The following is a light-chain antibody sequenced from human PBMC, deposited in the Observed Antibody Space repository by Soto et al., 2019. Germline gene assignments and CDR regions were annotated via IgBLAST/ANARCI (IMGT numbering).Light chain of an antibody. V-gene: IGLV2-8*01. CDR1: SSDVGYYDY. Sequence: QSVLTQPPSASGFPGQSVTISCTGTSSDVGYYDYVSWYQQHPGKAPKLVIYEVTKRPSGVPDGVSASKSGNTASLTVSGLRAEDEADYYCSSYAGSNNFVFGSGTKLTVL. J-gene: IGLJ1*01. CDR2: EVT. CDR3: SSYAGSNNFV.